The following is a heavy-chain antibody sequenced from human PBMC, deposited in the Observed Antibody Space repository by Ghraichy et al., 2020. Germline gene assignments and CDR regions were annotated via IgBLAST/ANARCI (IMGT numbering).Heavy chain of an antibody. V-gene: IGHV4-34*01. J-gene: IGHJ4*02. D-gene: IGHD6-13*01. CDR2: INHSGST. CDR3: ARGRQQLALCIDY. Sequence: ESLNISCAVYGGSFSGYYWSWIRQPPGKGLEWIGEINHSGSTNYNPSLKSRVTISVDTSKNQFSLKLRSVTAADTAVYYCARGRQQLALCIDYWGQGTLVTVSS. CDR1: GGSFSGYY.